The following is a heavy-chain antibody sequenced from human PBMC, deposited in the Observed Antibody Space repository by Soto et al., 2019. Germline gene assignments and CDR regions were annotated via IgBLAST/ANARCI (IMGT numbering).Heavy chain of an antibody. D-gene: IGHD1-26*01. V-gene: IGHV3-23*01. CDR1: GFTFSNYA. J-gene: IGHJ4*02. CDR3: ARRGSGSYYDY. CDR2: ISGSGDST. Sequence: EVQLLESGGGLVQHGGSLRLSCAASGFTFSNYAMNWVRQAPVKGLEWVSVISGSGDSTYHADSVKGRFTISRDNSKNTLYLQMNSLRAEDTAVYYCARRGSGSYYDYWGQGTLVTVSS.